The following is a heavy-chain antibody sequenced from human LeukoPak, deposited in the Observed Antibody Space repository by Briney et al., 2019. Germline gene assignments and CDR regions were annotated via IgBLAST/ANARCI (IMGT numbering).Heavy chain of an antibody. CDR1: GGSFSGYY. Sequence: PSETLSLTCAVYGGSFSGYYWSWIRQPPGKGREGIGEINHRGSTNYNPSIKSRVTISVDTSKNQFSLNLTSVTAADTAVYYCARLYIGGYSRSANYNWFDPWGQGTLVTVSS. CDR3: ARLYIGGYSRSANYNWFDP. V-gene: IGHV4-34*01. J-gene: IGHJ5*02. D-gene: IGHD6-13*01. CDR2: INHRGST.